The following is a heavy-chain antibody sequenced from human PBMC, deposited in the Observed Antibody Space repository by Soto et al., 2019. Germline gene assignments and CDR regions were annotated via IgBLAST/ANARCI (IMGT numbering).Heavy chain of an antibody. V-gene: IGHV3-23*01. D-gene: IGHD5-18*01. CDR3: AKVGYFSGYYNWFDP. CDR1: ALTFSNYA. CDR2: ISESGTTT. Sequence: GGSLIRSCTASALTFSNYAMMWVRQSPGKGLEWVSVISESGTTTYYADSVKGRFTISRDNSENTLFLQMNGLRAEDTAVYYCAKVGYFSGYYNWFDPWGQGTLVTVSS. J-gene: IGHJ5*02.